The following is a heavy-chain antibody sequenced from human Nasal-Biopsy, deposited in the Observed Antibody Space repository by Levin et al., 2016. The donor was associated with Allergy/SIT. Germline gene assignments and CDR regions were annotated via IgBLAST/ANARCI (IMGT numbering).Heavy chain of an antibody. J-gene: IGHJ4*02. D-gene: IGHD3-3*01. CDR3: ATPARSDFWGYFHY. Sequence: GESLKISCVASGFSFSTSAMSWVRQAPGKGLEWVSSISVRGGSTYYADSVRGRFTVSRDNSKTSLFLHMNSLTAEDTAVYFCATPARSDFWGYFHYWGQGTLVTVSS. CDR1: GFSFSTSA. CDR2: ISVRGGST. V-gene: IGHV3-23*01.